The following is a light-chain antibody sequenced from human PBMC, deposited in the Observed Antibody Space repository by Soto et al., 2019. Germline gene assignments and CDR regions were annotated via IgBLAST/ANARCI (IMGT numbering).Light chain of an antibody. V-gene: IGLV1-44*01. CDR2: DNH. Sequence: QSVLAQPPSASGTPGQRVTFSCSGSSSNIGINTVNWYQQLPGTAPQLLISDNHRRPSGVPDRFSDSKSGASASLAISGLQTADEATYFCAAWDVSLKGFVFGTGTKVTV. J-gene: IGLJ1*01. CDR1: SSNIGINT. CDR3: AAWDVSLKGFV.